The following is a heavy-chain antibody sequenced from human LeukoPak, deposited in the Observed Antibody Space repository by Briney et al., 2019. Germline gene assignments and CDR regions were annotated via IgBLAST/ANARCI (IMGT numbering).Heavy chain of an antibody. D-gene: IGHD3-22*01. CDR3: ARAYAGDSSGYYYGD. Sequence: QPGGSLRLSCAASGPTFSIYGMHWVRQAPGKGLEWVAVIWYDGSTKYYADSVRGRFTIPRDNSKNTLYLEMNRLRAEDTAMYYCARAYAGDSSGYYYGDWGQGTLVTVSS. CDR1: GPTFSIYG. CDR2: IWYDGSTK. J-gene: IGHJ4*02. V-gene: IGHV3-33*01.